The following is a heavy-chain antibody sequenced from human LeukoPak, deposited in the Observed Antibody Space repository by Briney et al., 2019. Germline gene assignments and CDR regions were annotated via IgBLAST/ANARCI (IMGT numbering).Heavy chain of an antibody. D-gene: IGHD4-11*01. CDR3: AKDGVGPNDYHAFDN. J-gene: IGHJ3*02. V-gene: IGHV3-30*02. CDR2: IWHDGSKK. CDR1: GFTFSNYG. Sequence: GGSLTLSCAASGFTFSNYGMHWVRQAPGKRLEWVTFIWHDGSKKYYADSMKGRFTISRDNSKYTLYLQMNSLRAEDTALYYCAKDGVGPNDYHAFDNWGQGTMVTVSS.